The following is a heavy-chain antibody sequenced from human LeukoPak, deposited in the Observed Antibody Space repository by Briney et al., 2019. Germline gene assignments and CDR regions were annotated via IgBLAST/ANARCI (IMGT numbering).Heavy chain of an antibody. Sequence: PGGSLRLSCAASGFTFSSYWMSWVRQAPGKGLEWVSAISGSGGSTYYADSVKGRFTISRDNSKNTLYLQMNSLRAEDTAVYYCAIDPGGSYGVVLDYWGQGTLVTVSS. D-gene: IGHD1-26*01. V-gene: IGHV3-23*01. CDR1: GFTFSSYW. CDR2: ISGSGGST. CDR3: AIDPGGSYGVVLDY. J-gene: IGHJ4*02.